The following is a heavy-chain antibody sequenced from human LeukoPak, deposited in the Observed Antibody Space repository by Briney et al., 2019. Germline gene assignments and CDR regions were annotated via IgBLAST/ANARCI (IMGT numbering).Heavy chain of an antibody. V-gene: IGHV1-8*01. D-gene: IGHD6-6*01. CDR3: ARTLAARRPRFDP. Sequence: ASVKVSCKASGYTFTSYDINWVRQATGQGLEWMGWMNPNSGNTGYAQKFQGRVTMTRNTSISTAYMELSSLRSEDTAVYYCARTLAARRPRFDPWGQGTLVTVS. CDR1: GYTFTSYD. CDR2: MNPNSGNT. J-gene: IGHJ5*02.